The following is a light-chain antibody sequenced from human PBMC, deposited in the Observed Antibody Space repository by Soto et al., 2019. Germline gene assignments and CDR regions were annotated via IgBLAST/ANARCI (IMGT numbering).Light chain of an antibody. J-gene: IGLJ2*01. CDR1: SSDIGGFNY. Sequence: QSVLTQPASVSGSPGRSVTISCTGTSSDIGGFNYVSWYQHLPGRAPKLIIYGVTNRPSGIAYRFSASKSGGTASLTISGRQAEDEAYYYCSSYSSSTTHVVFGGGTKLTVL. CDR3: SSYSSSTTHVV. CDR2: GVT. V-gene: IGLV2-14*03.